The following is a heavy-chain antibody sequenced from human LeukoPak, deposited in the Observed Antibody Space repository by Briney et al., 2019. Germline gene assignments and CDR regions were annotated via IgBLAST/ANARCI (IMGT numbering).Heavy chain of an antibody. CDR2: IYTSGST. J-gene: IGHJ4*02. V-gene: IGHV4-4*07. CDR3: ARDQQWLIDY. CDR1: GGWISSYY. D-gene: IGHD6-19*01. Sequence: SDTLSLNCSVTGGWISSYYWSWIRPPAGQGLQWIGRIYTSGSTNYNPSLKSRVTMSVDTSKNQFSLQLNSVTPEDTAVYYCARDQQWLIDYWGQGTLVTVSS.